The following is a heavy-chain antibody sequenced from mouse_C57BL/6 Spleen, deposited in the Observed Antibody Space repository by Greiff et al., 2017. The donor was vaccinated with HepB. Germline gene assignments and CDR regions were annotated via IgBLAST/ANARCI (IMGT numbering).Heavy chain of an antibody. D-gene: IGHD4-1*01. Sequence: EVQLQESGPGLVKPSQSLSLTCSVTGYSITSGYYWNWIRQFPGNKLEWMGYISYDGSNNYNPSLKNRISITRDTSKNQFFLKLNSVTTEDTATYYCARRGANWDWYFDVWGTGTTVTVSS. J-gene: IGHJ1*03. CDR3: ARRGANWDWYFDV. CDR1: GYSITSGYY. V-gene: IGHV3-6*01. CDR2: ISYDGSN.